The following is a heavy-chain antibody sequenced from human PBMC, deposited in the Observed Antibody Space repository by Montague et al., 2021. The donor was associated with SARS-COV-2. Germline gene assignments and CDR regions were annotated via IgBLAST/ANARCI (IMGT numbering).Heavy chain of an antibody. CDR1: GDSITNHY. CDR2: MHFTGKT. D-gene: IGHD3-10*01. Sequence: SETLSLTCSVSGDSITNHYWSWIRQPAGKGLEWIGRMHFTGKTNFSPSFSSRLTMSADTSKNQFSLKLTSVTAADTAIYFCARDRFDFGAGRQGTIDFWGQRTLVTVSS. V-gene: IGHV4-4*07. CDR3: ARDRFDFGAGRQGTIDF. J-gene: IGHJ4*02.